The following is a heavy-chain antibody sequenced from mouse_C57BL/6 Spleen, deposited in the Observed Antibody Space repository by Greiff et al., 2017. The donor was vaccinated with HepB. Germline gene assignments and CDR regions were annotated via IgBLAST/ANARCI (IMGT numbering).Heavy chain of an antibody. CDR3: ARSGLLRLRRRHSAMDY. J-gene: IGHJ4*01. CDR1: GYTFTSYW. V-gene: IGHV1-55*01. Sequence: QVQLQQPGAELVKPGASVKMSCKASGYTFTSYWITWVKQRPGQGLEWIGDIYPGSGSTNYNEKFKSKATLTVDTSSSTAYMQLSSLTSEDSAVYYCARSGLLRLRRRHSAMDYWGQGPSVTVSS. CDR2: IYPGSGST. D-gene: IGHD3-2*02.